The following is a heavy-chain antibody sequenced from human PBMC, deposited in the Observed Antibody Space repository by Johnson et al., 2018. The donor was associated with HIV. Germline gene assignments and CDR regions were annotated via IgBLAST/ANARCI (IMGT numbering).Heavy chain of an antibody. Sequence: VQLVETGGGVVQPGRSLRLSCAASGFTFSSYAMNWVRQAPGKGLEWVSVISGSGGSTYYADSVKGRFTISRDNSKNTLYLQMNSLRAEDTAVYYCATSTASDALDIWGQGTMVTVSS. D-gene: IGHD1-1*01. CDR2: ISGSGGST. V-gene: IGHV3-23*04. CDR3: ATSTASDALDI. CDR1: GFTFSSYA. J-gene: IGHJ3*02.